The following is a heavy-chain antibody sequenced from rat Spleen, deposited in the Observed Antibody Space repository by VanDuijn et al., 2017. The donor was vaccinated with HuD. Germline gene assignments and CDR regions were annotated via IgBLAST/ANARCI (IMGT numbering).Heavy chain of an antibody. J-gene: IGHJ2*01. CDR3: TTANNGGFSELYYFDY. V-gene: IGHV5-58*01. CDR2: INTDGGST. CDR1: GFTFSSYW. D-gene: IGHD1-11*01. Sequence: EVQLVETGGGLVQPGRSLKLSCVASGFTFSSYWMYWIRQAPGKGLEWVSSINTDGGSTYYPDSVKGRFTISRDNAENTVYLQMNSLRSEDTATYYCTTANNGGFSELYYFDYWGQGVMVTVSS.